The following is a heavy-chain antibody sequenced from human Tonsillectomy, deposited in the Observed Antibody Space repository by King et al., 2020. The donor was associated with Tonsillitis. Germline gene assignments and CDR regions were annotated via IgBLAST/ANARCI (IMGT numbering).Heavy chain of an antibody. J-gene: IGHJ4*02. CDR3: TTALSIVTGTTVAFDY. CDR2: IKSKTDGGTI. D-gene: IGHD1-20*01. Sequence: VQLVESGGGLVKPGGSLRLSCVVSGFTFSNAWMSWVRQAPGKGLEWVGRIKSKTDGGTIDYAAPVKGRFTISRDDSQNTLYLRMNSLKTEDTAVYYCTTALSIVTGTTVAFDYWGQGTLVTVSS. V-gene: IGHV3-15*01. CDR1: GFTFSNAW.